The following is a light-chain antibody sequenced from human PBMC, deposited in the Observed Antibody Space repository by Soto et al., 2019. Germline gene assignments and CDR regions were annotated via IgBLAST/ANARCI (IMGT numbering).Light chain of an antibody. CDR2: EAS. CDR3: QQLYTLPFT. CDR1: QNIHNW. Sequence: DIQMTQSPSTLSASLGDRVTITCRASQNIHNWLAWYQQKPGKAPKLLIYEASTLQSGVPSRFSGSGSGTEFTLTISGLLPEDFAAYHCQQLYTLPFTFGQGTRLEIK. V-gene: IGKV1-5*01. J-gene: IGKJ5*01.